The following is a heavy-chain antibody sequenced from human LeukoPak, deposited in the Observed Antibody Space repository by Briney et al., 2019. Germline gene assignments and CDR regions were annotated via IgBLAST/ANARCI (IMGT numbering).Heavy chain of an antibody. CDR1: GYTFIGYY. CDR3: ARGTSIAVALDY. Sequence: ASVKVSCKASGYTFIGYYMHWVRQAPGQGLEWMGWINPNSGGTNYAQKFQGRVTMTRNTSISTAYMELSSLRSEDTAVYYCARGTSIAVALDYWGQGTLVTVSS. V-gene: IGHV1-2*02. J-gene: IGHJ4*02. CDR2: INPNSGGT. D-gene: IGHD6-19*01.